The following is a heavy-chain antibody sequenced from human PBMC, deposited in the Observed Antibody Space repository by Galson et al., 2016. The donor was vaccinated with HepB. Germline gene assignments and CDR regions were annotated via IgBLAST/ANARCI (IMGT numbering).Heavy chain of an antibody. Sequence: SLRLSCAGSGFSLSAYWMVWVRQAPGKGLEWVANINRDESEKYSVEGRFSISRDHAKNSLSLQMDSLRAEDTAVYYCARDVAYEALDCWGQGTLATVSS. D-gene: IGHD3-22*01. V-gene: IGHV3-7*01. CDR1: GFSLSAYW. CDR2: INRDESE. CDR3: ARDVAYEALDC. J-gene: IGHJ4*02.